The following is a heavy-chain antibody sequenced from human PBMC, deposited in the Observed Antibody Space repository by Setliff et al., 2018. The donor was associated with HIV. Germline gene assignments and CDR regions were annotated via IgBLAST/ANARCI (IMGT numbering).Heavy chain of an antibody. CDR2: ISSSGSTI. Sequence: GGSLRLSCAASGFSFRTYAMSWVRQAPGKGLEWVSYISSSGSTIYYADSVKGRFTISRDNAKNSLYLQMNSLRAEDTAMYYCARDKGQKYADYWGQGTMVTVSS. CDR3: ARDKGQKYADY. D-gene: IGHD3-10*01. V-gene: IGHV3-11*01. J-gene: IGHJ4*02. CDR1: GFSFRTYA.